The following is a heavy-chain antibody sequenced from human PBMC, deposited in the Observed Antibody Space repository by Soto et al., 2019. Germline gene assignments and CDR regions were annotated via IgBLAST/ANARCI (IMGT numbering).Heavy chain of an antibody. CDR2: IYWNGDK. V-gene: IGHV2-5*01. CDR1: GFSLSTSGVG. J-gene: IGHJ4*02. CDR3: AHRPSGWFLFDY. D-gene: IGHD6-19*01. Sequence: QITLKESGPTLVKPTQTLTLTCTFSGFSLSTSGVGVGWIRQSPGKALQWLALIYWNGDKRYNPSLMTRLTITKDTSKNQVVLTLTNMDPVDTATYYCAHRPSGWFLFDYWGQGTLVTVSS.